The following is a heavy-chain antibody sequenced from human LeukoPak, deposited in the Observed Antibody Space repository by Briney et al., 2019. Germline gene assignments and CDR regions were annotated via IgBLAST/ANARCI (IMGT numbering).Heavy chain of an antibody. Sequence: GGSLRLSCAASGFSFSSYAMHWVRQAPGKGLEWVAVISYDGSNKYYADSVKGRFTISRDNSKNTLYLQMNSLRAEDTAVYYCAEFGEFGYWGQGTLVTVSS. D-gene: IGHD3-10*01. CDR3: AEFGEFGY. V-gene: IGHV3-30*04. CDR1: GFSFSSYA. J-gene: IGHJ4*02. CDR2: ISYDGSNK.